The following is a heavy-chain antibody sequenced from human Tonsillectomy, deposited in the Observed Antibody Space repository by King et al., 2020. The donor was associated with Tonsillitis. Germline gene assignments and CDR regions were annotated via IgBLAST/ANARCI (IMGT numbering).Heavy chain of an antibody. Sequence: DVQLVESGGGLVQPGRSLRLSCAASGFTFDDYAMHWVRQAPGKGLEWVSGISWNSGSVVYGDSVKGRFTISRDNAKNSLYLQMNSLRAADTALYYCAKDMRETSGYYGFDYWGQGTLVTVSS. V-gene: IGHV3-9*01. CDR2: ISWNSGSV. D-gene: IGHD3-22*01. J-gene: IGHJ4*02. CDR1: GFTFDDYA. CDR3: AKDMRETSGYYGFDY.